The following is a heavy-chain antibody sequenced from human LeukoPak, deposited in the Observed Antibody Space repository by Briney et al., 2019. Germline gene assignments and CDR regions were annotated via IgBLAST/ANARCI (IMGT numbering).Heavy chain of an antibody. Sequence: SGLTLVNPTQTLTLTCNLSGFSLSTSGVGVGWIRQPPGKALEWLALIYWNDDKLYSPSLKSRLTITKDTSKNQVVLTMTNMDPVDTATYYCAHRGDFWSGPEAWDYWGQGTLVTVSS. J-gene: IGHJ4*02. CDR3: AHRGDFWSGPEAWDY. D-gene: IGHD3-3*01. CDR2: IYWNDDK. CDR1: GFSLSTSGVG. V-gene: IGHV2-5*01.